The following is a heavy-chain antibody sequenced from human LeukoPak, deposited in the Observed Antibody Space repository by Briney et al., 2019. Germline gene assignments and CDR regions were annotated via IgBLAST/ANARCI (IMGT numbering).Heavy chain of an antibody. Sequence: NPSQTLSLTCTVSGGSISSGSYYWSWIRQPAGKGLEWIGRIYTSGSTNYNPSLKSRVTISVDTSKNQFSLKLSSVTAADTAVYYCARQQQEYFDYWGQGTLVTVSS. J-gene: IGHJ4*02. CDR1: GGSISSGSYY. CDR3: ARQQQEYFDY. CDR2: IYTSGST. D-gene: IGHD6-13*01. V-gene: IGHV4-61*02.